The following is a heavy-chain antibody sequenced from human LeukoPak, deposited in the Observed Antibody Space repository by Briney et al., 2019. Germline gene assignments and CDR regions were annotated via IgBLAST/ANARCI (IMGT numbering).Heavy chain of an antibody. V-gene: IGHV4-59*01. CDR2: IYYSGST. D-gene: IGHD3-10*01. J-gene: IGHJ6*04. CDR1: GGSISSYY. Sequence: SETLSLTCTVSGGSISSYYWSRIRQPPGKGLEWIGYIYYSGSTNYNPSLKSRVTISVDTSKNQFSLKLSSVTAADTAVYYCARVYLNYGSAHYGMDVWGKGTTVTVSS. CDR3: ARVYLNYGSAHYGMDV.